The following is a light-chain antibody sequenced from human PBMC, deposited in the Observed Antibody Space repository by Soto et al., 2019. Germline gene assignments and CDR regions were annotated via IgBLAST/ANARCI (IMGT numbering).Light chain of an antibody. CDR3: QQSYSSPPT. CDR1: QSVSSNY. CDR2: AAS. J-gene: IGKJ1*01. Sequence: EIILTQSPGTLSLSPGERATLSCRASQSVSSNYLAWYRQKPGQAPRLLIYAASSRATGIPDRFSGSGSGTDFTLTISSLQPEDFATYYCQQSYSSPPTFGQGTKVDIK. V-gene: IGKV3-20*01.